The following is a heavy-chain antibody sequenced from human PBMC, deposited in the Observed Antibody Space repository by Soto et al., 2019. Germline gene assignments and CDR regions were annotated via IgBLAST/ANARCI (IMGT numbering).Heavy chain of an antibody. V-gene: IGHV1-69*02. CDR1: GGTFSSYT. D-gene: IGHD3-10*01. CDR2: IIPILGIA. CDR3: ARGSTYYYGSVSYYYYYYYMDV. J-gene: IGHJ6*03. Sequence: QVQLVQSGAEVKKPGSSVKVSCKASGGTFSSYTISWVRQAPGQGLEWMGRIIPILGIANYAQQFQGRVTIPADKSSSTAYMELSSLRSEDTAVYYCARGSTYYYGSVSYYYYYYYMDVRGKGTTVTVSS.